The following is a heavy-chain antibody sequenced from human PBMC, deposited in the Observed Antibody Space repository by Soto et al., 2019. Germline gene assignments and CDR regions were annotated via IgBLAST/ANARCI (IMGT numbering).Heavy chain of an antibody. J-gene: IGHJ4*02. CDR3: ARDPTRSYGDYVVTYFDY. Sequence: EVQLVESGGNLVQPGGSLRLSCAASGFTFSSYWMHWVRQAPGKGLVWVSRINSDGSSTNYADSVKGRFTISRDNAKNTLYLQMNSLRAEDTAVYYCARDPTRSYGDYVVTYFDYWGQGTVVTVSP. V-gene: IGHV3-74*01. CDR2: INSDGSST. CDR1: GFTFSSYW. D-gene: IGHD4-17*01.